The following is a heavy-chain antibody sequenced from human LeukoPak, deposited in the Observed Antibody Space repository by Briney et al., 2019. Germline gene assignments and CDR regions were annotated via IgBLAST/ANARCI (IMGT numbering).Heavy chain of an antibody. J-gene: IGHJ3*02. V-gene: IGHV4-39*01. CDR3: ARRVLYYDSSGSVGDAFDI. CDR2: IYYSGST. Sequence: SETLSLTCTVSGGSISSSSYYWSWIRQPPGKGLEWIGSIYYSGSTYYNPSLKSRVTISVDTSKNQFSLKLSSVTAADTAVYYCARRVLYYDSSGSVGDAFDIWGQGTMVTVSS. D-gene: IGHD3-22*01. CDR1: GGSISSSSYY.